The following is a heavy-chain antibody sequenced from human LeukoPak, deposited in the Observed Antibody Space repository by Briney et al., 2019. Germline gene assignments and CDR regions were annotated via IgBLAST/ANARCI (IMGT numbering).Heavy chain of an antibody. Sequence: GESLKISCTVSGYTFSSYWIGWIRQVPGKGLGWVGIIYPSDSDTRYSPSFQGQVTISADKSISTAYLQWSSLKASDTAMYYCARPSSSIAARYYFDYWGQGTLVTVSS. CDR3: ARPSSSIAARYYFDY. J-gene: IGHJ4*02. D-gene: IGHD6-6*01. V-gene: IGHV5-51*01. CDR2: IYPSDSDT. CDR1: GYTFSSYW.